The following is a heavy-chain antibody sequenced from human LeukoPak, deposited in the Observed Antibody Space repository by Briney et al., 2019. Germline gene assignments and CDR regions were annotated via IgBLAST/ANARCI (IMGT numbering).Heavy chain of an antibody. CDR1: GGSISSSSYY. CDR2: IYYSGST. CDR3: ARILIVVVPAATPAEYFQH. V-gene: IGHV4-39*01. Sequence: SETLSLTCTVSGGSISSSSYYWGWIRQPPGKGLEWIGSIYYSGSTHYNPSLKSRVTISVDTSKNQFSLKLSSVAAADTAVYYCARILIVVVPAATPAEYFQHWGQGTLVTVSS. J-gene: IGHJ1*01. D-gene: IGHD2-2*01.